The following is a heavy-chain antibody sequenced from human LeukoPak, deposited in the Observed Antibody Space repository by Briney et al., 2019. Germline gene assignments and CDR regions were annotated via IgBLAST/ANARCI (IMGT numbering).Heavy chain of an antibody. V-gene: IGHV4-61*03. J-gene: IGHJ3*02. D-gene: IGHD3-3*01. CDR3: ARFGGPHAFDI. Sequence: PSETLSLTCTVSGGSISSASYYWSWIRQPPGKGLEWIAYINYSGSTNYNPSLKSRVTISVDTSKNHFSLTLSSVTAADTAVYYCARFGGPHAFDIWGQGTMVTVSS. CDR2: INYSGST. CDR1: GGSISSASYY.